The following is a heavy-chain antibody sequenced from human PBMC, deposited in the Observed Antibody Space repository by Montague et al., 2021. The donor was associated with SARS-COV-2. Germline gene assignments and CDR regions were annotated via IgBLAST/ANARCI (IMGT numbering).Heavy chain of an antibody. CDR1: GFTFSSYA. CDR2: ISYDGSNK. CDR3: LGELSLSIDY. V-gene: IGHV3-30-3*01. J-gene: IGHJ4*02. D-gene: IGHD3-16*02. Sequence: SLRLSCAASGFTFSSYAMHWVRQAPGKGLEWVAVISYDGSNKYYADSVKGRFTISRGNSKNTLYLQMNSLRAEDTAVYYCLGELSLSIDYWGQGTLVTVSS.